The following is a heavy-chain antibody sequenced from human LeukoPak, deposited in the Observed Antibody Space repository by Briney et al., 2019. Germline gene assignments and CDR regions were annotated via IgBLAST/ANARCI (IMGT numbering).Heavy chain of an antibody. V-gene: IGHV1-69*13. D-gene: IGHD3-9*01. CDR3: ARVHGARLRYFDWLSPADY. CDR2: IIPIFGTA. Sequence: ASVKVSCKASGYTFTGYYMHWVRQAPGQGLEWMGGIIPIFGTANYAQKFQGRVTITADESTSTAYMELSSLRSEDTAVYYCARVHGARLRYFDWLSPADYWGQGTLVTVSS. CDR1: GYTFTGYY. J-gene: IGHJ4*02.